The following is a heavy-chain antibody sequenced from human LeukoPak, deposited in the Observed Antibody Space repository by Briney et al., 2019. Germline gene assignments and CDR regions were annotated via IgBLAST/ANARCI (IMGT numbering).Heavy chain of an antibody. V-gene: IGHV3-33*01. J-gene: IGHJ4*02. D-gene: IGHD5-12*01. CDR3: ARGGSGYDLEGASFDY. CDR2: IWYDGSNK. CDR1: GFTFSTYG. Sequence: GGSLRLSCAASGFTFSTYGMDWVRQDPGKGLEWVAVIWYDGSNKYYADSVKGRFTISRDNSKNTLYLQMNSLRAEDTAVYYCARGGSGYDLEGASFDYWGQGTLVTVSS.